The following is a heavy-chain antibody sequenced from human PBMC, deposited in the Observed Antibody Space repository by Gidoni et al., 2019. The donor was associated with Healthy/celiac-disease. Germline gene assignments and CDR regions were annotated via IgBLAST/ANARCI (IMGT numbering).Heavy chain of an antibody. J-gene: IGHJ4*02. Sequence: EVQLVESGGGLVQPGRSLSLSCTASGFTFGDYAMSWFRQAPGKGLEWVGFIRSKAYGGTTEYAASVKGRFTISRDDSKSIAYLQMNSLKTEDTAVYYCTRGRRYYGSGSYDYWGQGTLVTVSS. CDR3: TRGRRYYGSGSYDY. CDR2: IRSKAYGGTT. V-gene: IGHV3-49*03. D-gene: IGHD3-10*01. CDR1: GFTFGDYA.